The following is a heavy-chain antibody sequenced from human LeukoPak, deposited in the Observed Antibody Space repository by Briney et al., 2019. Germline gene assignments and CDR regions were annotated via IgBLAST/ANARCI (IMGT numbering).Heavy chain of an antibody. CDR2: IYKGA. Sequence: PSETLSLTCTVSGGSISRDYWSWVRQPPGKGLEWLGYIYKGATYNRSLNSRVTISVDTSNSQFSLKLSSVTAADTAIYFCAGIYYSGGSLRQAYWGQGVLVTVSS. CDR3: AGIYYSGGSLRQAY. V-gene: IGHV4-59*01. CDR1: GGSISRDY. D-gene: IGHD2-15*01. J-gene: IGHJ4*02.